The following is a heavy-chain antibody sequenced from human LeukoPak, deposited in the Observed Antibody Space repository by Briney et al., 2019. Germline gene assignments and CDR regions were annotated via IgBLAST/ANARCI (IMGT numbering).Heavy chain of an antibody. Sequence: ASVKVSCKASGYTFTTYDINWVRQATGQGLEWMGYTNPNSGRTEYAQRFLGRLTLSTDTATTTAYMELSRLTSEDTGTYYCARELRSDSSWGQGMLVTVSS. J-gene: IGHJ5*02. D-gene: IGHD2-15*01. CDR1: GYTFTTYD. V-gene: IGHV1-8*01. CDR3: ARELRSDSS. CDR2: TNPNSGRT.